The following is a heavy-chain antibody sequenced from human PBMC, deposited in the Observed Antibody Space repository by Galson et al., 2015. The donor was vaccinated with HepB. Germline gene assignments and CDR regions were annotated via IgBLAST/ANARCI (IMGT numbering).Heavy chain of an antibody. V-gene: IGHV3-48*01. Sequence: SLRLSCAASGFTFSSYSMNWVRQAPGKGLEWVSYISSSSSTIYYADSVKGRFTISRDNAKNSLYLQMNSLRAEDTAVYYCAREVGARGGGWYGMDVWGQGTTVTVSS. CDR3: AREVGARGGGWYGMDV. CDR2: ISSSSSTI. D-gene: IGHD1-26*01. CDR1: GFTFSSYS. J-gene: IGHJ6*02.